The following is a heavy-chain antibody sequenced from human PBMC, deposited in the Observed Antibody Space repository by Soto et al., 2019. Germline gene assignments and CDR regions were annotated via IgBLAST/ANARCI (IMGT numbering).Heavy chain of an antibody. CDR2: INYSGNT. CDR1: GGSFSGYY. V-gene: IGHV4-34*01. D-gene: IGHD3-10*01. J-gene: IGHJ4*02. Sequence: PSETLSLTCAVYGGSFSGYYWSWIRQPPGKGLEWIGEINYSGNTNYTPSLKSRVTISVDTSKKHFSLKLSSVTAEDTAVYYCGLKEGFYSSGSDLGLAHWGQGTLVTVSS. CDR3: GLKEGFYSSGSDLGLAH.